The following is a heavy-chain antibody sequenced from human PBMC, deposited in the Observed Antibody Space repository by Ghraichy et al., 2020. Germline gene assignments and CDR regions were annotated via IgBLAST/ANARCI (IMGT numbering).Heavy chain of an antibody. J-gene: IGHJ4*02. CDR3: ARDHGHSYGYPDY. D-gene: IGHD5-18*01. Sequence: ISSDGGTTSYADSVKGRFTISRDNAKNTLYLQMSSLRVEDTAVYFCARDHGHSYGYPDYFCQGT. CDR2: ISSDGGTT. V-gene: IGHV3-74*01.